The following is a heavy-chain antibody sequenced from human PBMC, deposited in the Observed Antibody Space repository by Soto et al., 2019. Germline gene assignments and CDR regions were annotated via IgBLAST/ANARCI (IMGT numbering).Heavy chain of an antibody. CDR1: GFTFSSYA. CDR3: VTMVRGVSNAFDI. CDR2: ISGSGGST. V-gene: IGHV3-23*01. J-gene: IGHJ3*02. D-gene: IGHD3-10*01. Sequence: PGGSLRLSCAASGFTFSSYAMSWVRQASGKGLEWVSAISGSGGSTYYADSVKGRFTISRDNSKNTLYLQMNSLRAEDTAVYYCVTMVRGVSNAFDIWGQGTMVTVSS.